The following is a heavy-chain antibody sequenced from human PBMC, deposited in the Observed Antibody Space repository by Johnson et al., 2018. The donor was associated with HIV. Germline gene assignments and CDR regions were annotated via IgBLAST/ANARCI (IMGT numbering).Heavy chain of an antibody. D-gene: IGHD3-16*01. CDR3: TTAPGYVTFCDAFDM. J-gene: IGHJ3*02. CDR2: ISFDGSVK. CDR1: GFTFSNFA. Sequence: QVQLVESGGGLVQPGGSLRLSCAASGFTFSNFAMRWVRQAPGKGLEWVAFISFDGSVKYYADAVKGRFTISRDNSKNTLYLQMNSLKTEDTAVYYGTTAPGYVTFCDAFDMWGQGTMVTVSS. V-gene: IGHV3-30*03.